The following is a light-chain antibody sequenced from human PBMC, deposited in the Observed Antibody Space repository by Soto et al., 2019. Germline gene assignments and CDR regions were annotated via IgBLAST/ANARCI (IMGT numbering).Light chain of an antibody. CDR1: TGAATSGYY. CDR2: STN. CDR3: LLYYGGQLGV. V-gene: IGLV7-43*01. J-gene: IGLJ2*01. Sequence: QTVGAQEPSLTVSPGGTVTLTCATSTGAATSGYYPNWFQQKPGQAPRALIYSTNNKYSWTPARFSGSLLGGKAALTLSGVQPEDEADYYCLLYYGGQLGVFGGGTKLTVL.